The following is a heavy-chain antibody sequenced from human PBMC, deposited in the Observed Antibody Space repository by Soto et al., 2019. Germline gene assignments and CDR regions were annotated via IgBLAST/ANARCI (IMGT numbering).Heavy chain of an antibody. CDR3: AIDSLYDYIWGSRRNSWFDP. D-gene: IGHD3-16*01. CDR1: GFTFSDYY. CDR2: ISSSGSTI. Sequence: GGSLRLSCAASGFTFSDYYMSWIRQAPGKGLEWVSYISSSGSTIYYADSVKGRFTISRDNAKNSLYLQMNSLRAEDTAVYYCAIDSLYDYIWGSRRNSWFDPWGQGTLVTVSS. V-gene: IGHV3-11*01. J-gene: IGHJ5*02.